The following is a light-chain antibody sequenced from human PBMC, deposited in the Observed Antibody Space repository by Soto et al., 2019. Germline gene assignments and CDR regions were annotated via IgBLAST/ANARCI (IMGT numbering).Light chain of an antibody. CDR1: SSDVGGYNY. J-gene: IGLJ1*01. CDR3: SSYTSSNTLFV. V-gene: IGLV2-14*03. CDR2: DVS. Sequence: QSALTQPASVSGSPGQSITISCTGTSSDVGGYNYVSWYQQHPGKAPKLMIYDVSNRPSGVSNHFSGSKSGNTASLTISGLQAEDEADYYCSSYTSSNTLFVFGTGTQLTVL.